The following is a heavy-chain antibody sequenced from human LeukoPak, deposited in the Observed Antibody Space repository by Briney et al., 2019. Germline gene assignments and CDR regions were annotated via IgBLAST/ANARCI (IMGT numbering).Heavy chain of an antibody. CDR1: GGSFSVYH. CDR2: INHSGST. Sequence: SESLSLTCAVHGGSFSVYHRSWIRQPPWKGLEWMAEINHSGSTNYSPALKSRVTISVDTSNNQFSLKLTSVTAADTAMYYCARRDYCTSSSCYESYNWFDPWGQGNLVTVSS. CDR3: ARRDYCTSSSCYESYNWFDP. J-gene: IGHJ5*02. V-gene: IGHV4-34*01. D-gene: IGHD2-2*01.